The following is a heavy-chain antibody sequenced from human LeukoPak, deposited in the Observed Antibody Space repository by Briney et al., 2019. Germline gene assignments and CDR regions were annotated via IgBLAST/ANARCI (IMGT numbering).Heavy chain of an antibody. J-gene: IGHJ3*02. CDR2: ISGSGGST. CDR1: GFTFSSYA. Sequence: GGSLRLSCAASGFTFSSYAMSWVRQAPGKGLEWVSAISGSGGSTYYADSVKGRFTISRDNSKNTLSLQMNSLTADDTAVYYCVRGPRYYDDSGFHYGVFDIWGQGTVVTVSS. D-gene: IGHD3-22*01. CDR3: VRGPRYYDDSGFHYGVFDI. V-gene: IGHV3-23*01.